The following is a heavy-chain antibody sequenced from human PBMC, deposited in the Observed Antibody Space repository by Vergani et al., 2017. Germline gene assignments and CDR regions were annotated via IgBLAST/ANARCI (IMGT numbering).Heavy chain of an antibody. D-gene: IGHD2-21*02. CDR1: GGSISSYY. CDR3: ARNPYSGGDCYSDAFDI. V-gene: IGHV4-59*01. Sequence: QVQLQESGPGLVKPSETLSLTCTVSGGSISSYYWSCIRQPPGKGLEWIGYIYYSGSTNYNPPLKSRGTISVDTSKNQFSLKLSSVTAADTAVYYCARNPYSGGDCYSDAFDIWGQVTMVTVSS. J-gene: IGHJ3*02. CDR2: IYYSGST.